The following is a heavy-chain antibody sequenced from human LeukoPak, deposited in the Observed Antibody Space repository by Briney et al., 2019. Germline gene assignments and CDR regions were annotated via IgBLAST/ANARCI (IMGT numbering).Heavy chain of an antibody. CDR1: GYTFTSYG. CDR3: ARPIVATSGYYYYYMDV. V-gene: IGHV1-18*01. CDR2: ISAYNGNT. J-gene: IGHJ6*03. D-gene: IGHD5-12*01. Sequence: ASVRVSCKASGYTFTSYGISWVRQAPGQGPEWMGWISAYNGNTNYAQKLQGRVTMTTDTSTSTAYMELRSLRSDDTAVYYCARPIVATSGYYYYYMDVWGKGTTVTVSS.